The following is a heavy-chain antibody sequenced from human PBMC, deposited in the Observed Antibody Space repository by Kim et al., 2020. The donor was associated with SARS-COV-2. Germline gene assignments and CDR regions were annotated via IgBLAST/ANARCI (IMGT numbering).Heavy chain of an antibody. CDR3: TSAADYDN. D-gene: IGHD6-25*01. V-gene: IGHV5-10-1*01. CDR2: IDPRDSFT. CDR1: AYNFANYW. Sequence: GESLKISCKSSAYNFANYWITWVRQMPGKGLEWMGRIDPRDSFTTYSPDFQGHVSISADKSIRTAYLQWSSLKTSDTAVYFCTSAADYDNWGQGTLVPVS. J-gene: IGHJ4*02.